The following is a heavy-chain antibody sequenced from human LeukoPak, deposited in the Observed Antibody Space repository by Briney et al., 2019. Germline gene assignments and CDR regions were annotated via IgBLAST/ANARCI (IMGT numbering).Heavy chain of an antibody. Sequence: SETLSLTCSVTGGSISRYYWSWIRQPPGKGLEWIGYIYYSGSTYYNPSLKSRVTISVDTSKNQFSLKLSSATAADTAVYYCARDPIYGSGSYYKPSKDYWGQGTLVTVSS. CDR1: GGSISRYY. D-gene: IGHD3-10*01. CDR2: IYYSGST. V-gene: IGHV4-59*06. CDR3: ARDPIYGSGSYYKPSKDY. J-gene: IGHJ4*02.